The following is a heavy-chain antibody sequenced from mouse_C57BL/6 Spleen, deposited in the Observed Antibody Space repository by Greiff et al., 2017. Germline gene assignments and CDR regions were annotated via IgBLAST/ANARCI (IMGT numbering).Heavy chain of an antibody. CDR3: AREGDGSFDY. J-gene: IGHJ2*01. V-gene: IGHV3-8*01. CDR1: GYSITSYY. CDR2: ISYSGST. D-gene: IGHD2-3*01. Sequence: EVKLQESGPGLAKPSPSLSLTCSVTGYSITSYYWNWIRKFPGNKLEYIGYISYSGSTHYNPSLNSRISITRDTSKNQYYLQLNAVTTEDTATYYGAREGDGSFDYWGQGTALTVSS.